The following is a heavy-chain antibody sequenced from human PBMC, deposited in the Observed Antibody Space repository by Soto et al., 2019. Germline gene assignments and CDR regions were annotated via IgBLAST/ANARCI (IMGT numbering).Heavy chain of an antibody. D-gene: IGHD4-17*01. CDR1: GGSMSGSIYY. V-gene: IGHV4-39*01. CDR3: AAIAPPDVDYGDYRFDW. Sequence: QLHLQESGPGLVKPSETLSLTCTVSGGSMSGSIYYWGWVRQTPGKGLEWIGSIHNFGATYYSPSLESRLTMSVDTSKNMFSLSLGSLTAADTAVYFCAAIAPPDVDYGDYRFDWWGQGTLVTVSS. J-gene: IGHJ4*02. CDR2: IHNFGAT.